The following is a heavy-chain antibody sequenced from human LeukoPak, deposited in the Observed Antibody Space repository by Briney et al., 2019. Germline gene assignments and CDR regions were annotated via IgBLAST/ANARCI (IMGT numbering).Heavy chain of an antibody. CDR3: TREGYGQSGYFLDF. CDR1: SGSMTDAC. V-gene: IGHV4-59*12. D-gene: IGHD3-22*01. J-gene: IGHJ4*02. Sequence: SETLSLTCTVSSGSMTDACWSWFRQAPGKGLEWLGFIYPNGLTEYSPPLRSRVSFSVATSEREATVRLSSVTASDTAVYYCTREGYGQSGYFLDFWGLGTLVTVSS. CDR2: IYPNGLT.